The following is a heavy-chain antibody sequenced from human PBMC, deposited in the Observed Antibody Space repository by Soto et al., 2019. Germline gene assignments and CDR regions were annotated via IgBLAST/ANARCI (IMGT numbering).Heavy chain of an antibody. CDR3: VRGAVAGIGRSGVQY. CDR1: GGSISGYY. CDR2: IYYSGRT. D-gene: IGHD6-19*01. J-gene: IGHJ1*01. V-gene: IGHV4-59*01. Sequence: SETLSLTCTVSGGSISGYYWSWIRQPPGKGLEWIGYIYYSGRTIYNPSLESRVTISVDTSQNQFSLKLSSVSAADTAMYYCVRGAVAGIGRSGVQYWGQGTLVTVS.